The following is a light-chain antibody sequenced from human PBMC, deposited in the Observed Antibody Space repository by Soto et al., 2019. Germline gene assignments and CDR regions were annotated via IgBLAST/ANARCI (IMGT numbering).Light chain of an antibody. J-gene: IGLJ2*01. CDR2: DTT. Sequence: QAVVTHAPSLTVSPGGTVTLTCGSSTGAVTSGHYPSWFQQKPGQAPRTLIYDTTSKQSWTPARFSGSLLGGKAALTLSGAQLDDDADYYCFLSYSSGRPVFGGGTKLTVL. V-gene: IGLV7-46*01. CDR3: FLSYSSGRPV. CDR1: TGAVTSGHY.